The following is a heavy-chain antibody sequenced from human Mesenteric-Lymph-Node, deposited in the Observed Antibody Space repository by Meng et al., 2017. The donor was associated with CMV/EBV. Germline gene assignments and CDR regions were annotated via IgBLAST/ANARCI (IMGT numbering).Heavy chain of an antibody. D-gene: IGHD3-22*01. J-gene: IGHJ3*02. Sequence: ASVKVSCKVSGYTLTELSMHWVRQAPGKGLEWMGGFDPEDGETIYAQKFQGRVTMTEDTSTDTAYMELSSLRSEDTAVYYCTITYYHDGSGFDGTFDIWGQGAMVTVSS. CDR2: FDPEDGET. CDR3: TITYYHDGSGFDGTFDI. CDR1: GYTLTELS. V-gene: IGHV1-24*01.